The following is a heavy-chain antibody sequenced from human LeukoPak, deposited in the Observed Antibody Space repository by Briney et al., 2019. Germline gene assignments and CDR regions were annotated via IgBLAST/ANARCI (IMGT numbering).Heavy chain of an antibody. Sequence: GASVKVSCKASGYTFTNFDINWVRQATGQGLEWMGWMNPNTGNAGYAQKSQDRVTITWDASISTAYMDLSSLRSEDTAVYYCARVGYSNSYDYWGQGTQVTVSS. V-gene: IGHV1-8*01. CDR3: ARVGYSNSYDY. J-gene: IGHJ4*02. CDR1: GYTFTNFD. CDR2: MNPNTGNA. D-gene: IGHD1-26*01.